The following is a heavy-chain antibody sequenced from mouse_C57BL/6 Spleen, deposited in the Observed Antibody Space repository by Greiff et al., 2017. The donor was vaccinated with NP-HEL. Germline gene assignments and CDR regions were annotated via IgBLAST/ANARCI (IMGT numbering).Heavy chain of an antibody. Sequence: EVQRVESGGGLVQPGGSLSLSCAASGFTFTDYYMSWVRQPPGKALEWLGFIRNKANGYTTEYSASVKGRFTISGDNSQSILYLQMNALRAEDSATYYCARYDGYWYFDVWGTGTTVTVSS. J-gene: IGHJ1*03. V-gene: IGHV7-3*01. CDR3: ARYDGYWYFDV. CDR2: IRNKANGYTT. CDR1: GFTFTDYY.